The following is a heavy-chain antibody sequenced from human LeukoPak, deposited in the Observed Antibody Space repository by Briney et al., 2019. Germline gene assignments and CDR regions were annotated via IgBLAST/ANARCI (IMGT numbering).Heavy chain of an antibody. Sequence: GRSLRLSCAASGFTFSSYGVHWVRQAPGKGLEWVAVISYDGSNKYYADSVKGRFTISRDNSKNTLYLQMNSLRAEDTAVYYCAKDLSRGYSGGSCYSAEYFQHWGQGTLVTVSS. CDR2: ISYDGSNK. CDR1: GFTFSSYG. D-gene: IGHD2-15*01. CDR3: AKDLSRGYSGGSCYSAEYFQH. V-gene: IGHV3-30*18. J-gene: IGHJ1*01.